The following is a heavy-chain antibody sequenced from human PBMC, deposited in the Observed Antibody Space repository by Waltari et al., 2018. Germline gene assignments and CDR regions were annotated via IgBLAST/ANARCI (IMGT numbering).Heavy chain of an antibody. J-gene: IGHJ6*02. V-gene: IGHV3-30*04. CDR3: ARDYCDRTNCHGMDV. D-gene: IGHD3-22*01. Sequence: QVQLVESGGGVVQPGRSLRLSCAASEFTFSSYAMHWVRQAPGKGLGWVSVYSYNERKKYKVDSVKGRFTISRDNSKKMLYLQMNNLRAEDTAVYYCARDYCDRTNCHGMDVWGQGTTVTVSS. CDR2: YSYNERKK. CDR1: EFTFSSYA.